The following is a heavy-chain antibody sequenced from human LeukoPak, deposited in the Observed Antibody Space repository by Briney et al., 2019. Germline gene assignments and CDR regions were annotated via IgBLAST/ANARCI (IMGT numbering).Heavy chain of an antibody. V-gene: IGHV3-23*01. CDR2: ISGSGGST. D-gene: IGHD3-22*01. J-gene: IGHJ3*02. CDR1: GFTFSSYA. CDR3: AKAMGSSGYRVRNDAFDI. Sequence: QPGGSLRLSCAASGFTFSSYAMSWVRQAPGKGLEWVSAISGSGGSTYYADCVKGRFTISRDNSKNTLYLQMNSLRAEDTAVYYCAKAMGSSGYRVRNDAFDIWGQGTMVTVSS.